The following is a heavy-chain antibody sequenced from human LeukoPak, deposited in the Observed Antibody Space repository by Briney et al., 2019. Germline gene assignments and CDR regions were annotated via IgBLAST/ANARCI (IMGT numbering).Heavy chain of an antibody. Sequence: PGGSLRLSCAASGFTFSDYYMSWIRQAPGKGLEWVSYISSSGSTIYYADSVKGRFTISRDNAKNSLYLQMNSLRAEDTAVYYCARANLIVVVPAAFDYWGQGTLVTVSS. J-gene: IGHJ4*02. CDR3: ARANLIVVVPAAFDY. CDR1: GFTFSDYY. V-gene: IGHV3-11*01. CDR2: ISSSGSTI. D-gene: IGHD2-2*01.